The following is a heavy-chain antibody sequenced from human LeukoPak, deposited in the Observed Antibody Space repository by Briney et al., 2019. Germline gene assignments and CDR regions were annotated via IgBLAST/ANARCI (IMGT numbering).Heavy chain of an antibody. CDR3: ARVGVHDSSGYYPLDY. D-gene: IGHD3-22*01. Sequence: GGSLRLSCAASGFTFSSYEMNWVRQAPGKGLEWVSYISSSGSTIYYADSVKGRFTISRDNAKNSLYLQMNSLRAEDTAVYYCARVGVHDSSGYYPLDYWGQGTLVTVSS. J-gene: IGHJ4*02. CDR2: ISSSGSTI. CDR1: GFTFSSYE. V-gene: IGHV3-48*03.